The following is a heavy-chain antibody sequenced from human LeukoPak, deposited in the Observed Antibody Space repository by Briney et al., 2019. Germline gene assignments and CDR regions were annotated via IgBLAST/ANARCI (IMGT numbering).Heavy chain of an antibody. J-gene: IGHJ4*02. CDR1: GYSFTSYW. D-gene: IGHD1-26*01. V-gene: IGHV5-51*01. Sequence: GESLKISCKGSGYSFTSYWIGWVRQMPGKGLEWMGIIYPGDSDARYSPSFQGQVTISADKSISTAYLQWSSLKASDTAMYYCARRRDLYSGSYYPFDYWGQGTLVTVSS. CDR3: ARRRDLYSGSYYPFDY. CDR2: IYPGDSDA.